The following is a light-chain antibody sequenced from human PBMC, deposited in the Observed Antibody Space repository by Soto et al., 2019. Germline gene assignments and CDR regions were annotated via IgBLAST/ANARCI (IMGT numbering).Light chain of an antibody. Sequence: QSGLTKPASVSVSPGQSLNISCTGTSIDIAPYNYVSWYQQHPGKAPKLIIYEVSYRPSGISNSFSGSKSGNTASLTISGLQAEDEADYYCSSYTRSTKYVFGNVTKVAV. CDR3: SSYTRSTKYV. J-gene: IGLJ1*01. CDR2: EVS. V-gene: IGLV2-14*01. CDR1: SIDIAPYNY.